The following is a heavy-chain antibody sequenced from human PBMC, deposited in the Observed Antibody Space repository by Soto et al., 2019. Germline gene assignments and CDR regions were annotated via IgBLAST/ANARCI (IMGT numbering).Heavy chain of an antibody. Sequence: QVQLVQSGVEVKKSGSSMKVSCKTSGGTFSSYTLSWVRQAPGQGLEWMGRIIPILGVTNYAQKFQGRVTMTADKSTSTAYLELSSLTSDDTAVYYCIRMGNRPFYFDPWGQGTLVSVSS. J-gene: IGHJ4*02. CDR1: GGTFSSYT. CDR3: IRMGNRPFYFDP. CDR2: IIPILGVT. D-gene: IGHD3-10*01. V-gene: IGHV1-69*02.